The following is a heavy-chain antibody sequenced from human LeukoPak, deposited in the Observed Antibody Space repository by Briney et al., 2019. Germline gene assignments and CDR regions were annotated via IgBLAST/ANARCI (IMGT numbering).Heavy chain of an antibody. D-gene: IGHD4-17*01. CDR2: IYYSGST. CDR3: ARQVRTTVHFDP. Sequence: PSETLSLTCTVSGGSISSYCWGWIRQPPGKGLEWIGYIYYSGSTNYNPSLKSRVTISIDTSKNQFSLKLSSVTAADTAVYFCARQVRTTVHFDPWGQGTLVTVSS. V-gene: IGHV4-59*01. CDR1: GGSISSYC. J-gene: IGHJ5*02.